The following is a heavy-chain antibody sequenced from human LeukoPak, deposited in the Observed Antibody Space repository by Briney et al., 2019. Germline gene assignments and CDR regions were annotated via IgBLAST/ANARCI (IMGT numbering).Heavy chain of an antibody. V-gene: IGHV3-48*01. Sequence: GDLRLSCAASGFTFSSYWMSWVRQAPGKGLEWVSYISSSSSTIYYADSVKGRFTISRDNAKNSLYLQMNSLRAEDTAVYYCARRQQVFDYWGQGTLVTVSS. D-gene: IGHD6-13*01. CDR1: GFTFSSYW. CDR2: ISSSSSTI. J-gene: IGHJ4*02. CDR3: ARRQQVFDY.